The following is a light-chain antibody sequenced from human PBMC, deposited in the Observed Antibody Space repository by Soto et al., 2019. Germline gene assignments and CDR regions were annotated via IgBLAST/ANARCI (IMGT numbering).Light chain of an antibody. CDR1: QSISNW. Sequence: QLTQSPSSLSASLGDRVNIXCRASQSISNWLAWYQQKPGTATELLIYHASTLESGVPSRFSGSGSGTEFTLTISSLQPDDFATYYCQQYNSYSFGQGTKVDIK. V-gene: IGKV1-5*01. CDR2: HAS. CDR3: QQYNSYS. J-gene: IGKJ1*01.